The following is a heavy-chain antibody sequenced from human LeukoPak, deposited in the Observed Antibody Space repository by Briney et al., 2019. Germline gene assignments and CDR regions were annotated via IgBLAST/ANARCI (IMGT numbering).Heavy chain of an antibody. CDR1: GYTFTSYY. CDR2: IHPSGGST. D-gene: IGHD2-15*01. CDR3: ACGRGYYGTDV. V-gene: IGHV1-46*01. Sequence: GASVKVFCKASGYTFTSYYMHWVRQAPGQGLEWMGIIHPSGGSTSYAQEFQSRVTMTRDTSTITVYMELSSLRSEDTAAYSCACGRGYYGTDVWGQGTTVTVSS. J-gene: IGHJ6*02.